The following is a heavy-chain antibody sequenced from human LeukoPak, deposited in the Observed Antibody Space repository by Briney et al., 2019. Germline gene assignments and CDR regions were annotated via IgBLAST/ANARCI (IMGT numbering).Heavy chain of an antibody. Sequence: SETLSLTCTVSGGSISSYYWSWIRQPPGKGLEWIGYIYYSGSTYYNPSLKSRVTISVDTSKNQFSLKLSSLTAADTAVYYCVKDRGNHVTDYWGQGTLVTVSS. CDR3: VKDRGNHVTDY. J-gene: IGHJ4*02. D-gene: IGHD1-14*01. V-gene: IGHV4-59*12. CDR2: IYYSGST. CDR1: GGSISSYY.